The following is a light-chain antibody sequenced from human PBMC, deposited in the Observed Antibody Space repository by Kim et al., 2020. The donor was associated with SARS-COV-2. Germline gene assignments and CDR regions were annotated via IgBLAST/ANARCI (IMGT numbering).Light chain of an antibody. V-gene: IGLV4-69*01. J-gene: IGLJ3*02. CDR2: LNGDGTR. Sequence: VNITCTRSSEHRAYSVAWHHKQPGEGPRHLIILNGDGTRTKGHGVPDRFSGSTSGAERYITIASLQSDDEADYYCHGWGTGLPWVFGGGTRLTVL. CDR1: SEHRAYS. CDR3: HGWGTGLPWV.